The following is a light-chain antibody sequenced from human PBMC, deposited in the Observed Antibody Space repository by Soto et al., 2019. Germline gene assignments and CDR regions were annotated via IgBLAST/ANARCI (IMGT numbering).Light chain of an antibody. Sequence: DIQMTQSPSSLSASVGDRVTITCRASQSISSYLKWYQQKPGQAPKLMIYAASSLQSGVPSRFSRSGAGTDFTLTISSLRREGFETDYCQQSYSTPLITFVQGTLLEIQ. CDR1: QSISSY. CDR3: QQSYSTPLIT. V-gene: IGKV1-39*01. J-gene: IGKJ5*01. CDR2: AAS.